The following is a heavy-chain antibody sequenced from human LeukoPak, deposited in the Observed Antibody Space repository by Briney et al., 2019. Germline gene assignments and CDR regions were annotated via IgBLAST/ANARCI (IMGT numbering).Heavy chain of an antibody. D-gene: IGHD2-2*01. CDR1: GFTFSSYA. Sequence: GRSLRLSCAASGFTFSSYAMHWVRQAPGKGLEWVAVISYDGSNEYYADSVKGRFTISRDNSKNTLYLQMNSLRAEDTAVYYCARDYCSSTSCYPYYYYGMDVWGQGTTVTVSS. V-gene: IGHV3-30*04. J-gene: IGHJ6*02. CDR2: ISYDGSNE. CDR3: ARDYCSSTSCYPYYYYGMDV.